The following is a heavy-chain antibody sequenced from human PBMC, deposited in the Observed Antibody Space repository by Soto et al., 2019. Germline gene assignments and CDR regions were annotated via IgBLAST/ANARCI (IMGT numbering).Heavy chain of an antibody. CDR2: ISSSSSYI. CDR3: ARDNYQNLMDYYYYGMDV. Sequence: GGSLRLSCVASGFTFSSYSMNWVRQAPGKGLEWVSSISSSSSYIYYADSVKGRFTISRDNAKNSLYLQMNSLRAEDTAVYYCARDNYQNLMDYYYYGMDVWGQGTTVTVSS. V-gene: IGHV3-21*01. D-gene: IGHD4-4*01. CDR1: GFTFSSYS. J-gene: IGHJ6*02.